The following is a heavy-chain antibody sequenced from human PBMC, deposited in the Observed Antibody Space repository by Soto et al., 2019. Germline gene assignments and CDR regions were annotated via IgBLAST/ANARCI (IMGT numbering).Heavy chain of an antibody. J-gene: IGHJ6*02. V-gene: IGHV4-31*03. CDR3: AREVLGYSSSWRYYYGMDV. Sequence: SETLSLTCTVSGGSISSGGYYWIWIRHHPGKGLEWIGYIYYSGSTYYNPSLKSRVTISVDTSKNQFSLKLSSMTAADTAVYYCAREVLGYSSSWRYYYGMDVWGQGTTVTVSS. D-gene: IGHD6-13*01. CDR2: IYYSGST. CDR1: GGSISSGGYY.